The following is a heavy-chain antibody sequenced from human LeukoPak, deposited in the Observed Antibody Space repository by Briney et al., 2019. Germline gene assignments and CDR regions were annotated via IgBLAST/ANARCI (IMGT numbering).Heavy chain of an antibody. CDR1: GFTFSSYA. Sequence: GGSLRLSCAASGFTFSSYAMSWVRQAPGKGLEWVSAISGSGGSTYYADSVKGRFTISRDNSKNTLYLQMNSLRAEDTAVYYCARDSLYSSSWRTFDYWGQGTLVTVSS. CDR2: ISGSGGST. CDR3: ARDSLYSSSWRTFDY. D-gene: IGHD6-13*01. J-gene: IGHJ4*02. V-gene: IGHV3-23*01.